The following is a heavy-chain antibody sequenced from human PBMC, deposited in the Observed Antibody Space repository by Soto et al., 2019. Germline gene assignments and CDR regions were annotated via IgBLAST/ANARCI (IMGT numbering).Heavy chain of an antibody. J-gene: IGHJ3*01. Sequence: EVQVLESGGDLVQPGGSLRLSCEVSGFTLSNYAMTWVRQVPGKGLEWVASISSGGGSSHADSVKGRFTISRDNSKNTVYPQMNSLRDEDTAVYYCGRDPNGDYVGAFDFWGQGTMVAVSS. CDR1: GFTLSNYA. CDR2: SISSGGGS. CDR3: GRDPNGDYVGAFDF. D-gene: IGHD4-17*01. V-gene: IGHV3-23*01.